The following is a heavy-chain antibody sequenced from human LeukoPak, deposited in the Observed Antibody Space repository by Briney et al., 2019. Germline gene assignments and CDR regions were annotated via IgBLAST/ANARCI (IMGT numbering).Heavy chain of an antibody. CDR3: ARAHITEGVVDGFDI. CDR2: ISDSGSA. V-gene: IGHV4-59*01. D-gene: IGHD3-10*01. Sequence: SETLSLTCTVSGGSISNYYWTWIRQPPGKGLEWVGHISDSGSANYNPSLKSYVTISGDTSKNQVSLNLGSVTAADTAVYYCARAHITEGVVDGFDIWGQGTMVTVSS. CDR1: GGSISNYY. J-gene: IGHJ3*02.